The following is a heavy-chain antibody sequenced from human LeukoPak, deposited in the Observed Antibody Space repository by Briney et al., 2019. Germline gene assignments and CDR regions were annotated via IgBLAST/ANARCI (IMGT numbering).Heavy chain of an antibody. CDR2: IWYDGSNK. CDR3: ARGNGGYYSSFDS. J-gene: IGHJ4*02. CDR1: GFTFSSNG. Sequence: GRSLRLSCEASGFTFSSNGMHWVRQAPGKGLKWVAGIWYDGSNKYYAESVKGRFTISRDNSKNTLYLQMNSLRAEDTAVYYCARGNGGYYSSFDSWGQGTLVTVSS. D-gene: IGHD3-22*01. V-gene: IGHV3-33*01.